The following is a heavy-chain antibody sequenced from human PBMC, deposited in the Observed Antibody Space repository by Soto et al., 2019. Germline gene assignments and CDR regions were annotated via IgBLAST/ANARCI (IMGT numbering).Heavy chain of an antibody. CDR3: VKGYWKGDV. CDR1: GFTFTSYA. D-gene: IGHD1-1*01. CDR2: ISGSGGSI. V-gene: IGHV3-23*01. J-gene: IGHJ6*02. Sequence: EVQLLESGGGLVQPGGSLRLSCAASGFTFTSYALTAVRQAPGNGLEWVSAISGSGGSIHYADSVKARFTFSSDNSKTTLYLQMNSLRLEDTAVYHCVKGYWKGDVWGQGTTVTVSS.